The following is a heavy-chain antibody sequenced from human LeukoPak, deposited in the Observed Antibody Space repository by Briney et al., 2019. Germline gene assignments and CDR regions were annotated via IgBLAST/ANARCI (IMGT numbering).Heavy chain of an antibody. Sequence: GGSLRLSCAASGFTFSNYGMHWVRQAPGKGLEWVSVIWYDGTYKYYADSVKGRFTISRDNSKSTLYLQMNSLRAEDTAVYYCARGSGNYYNRLDSWGQGTLVTVSS. D-gene: IGHD3-10*01. J-gene: IGHJ4*02. CDR1: GFTFSNYG. CDR3: ARGSGNYYNRLDS. CDR2: IWYDGTYK. V-gene: IGHV3-33*01.